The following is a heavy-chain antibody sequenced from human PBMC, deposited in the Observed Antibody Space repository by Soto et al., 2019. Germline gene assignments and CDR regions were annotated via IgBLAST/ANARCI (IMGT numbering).Heavy chain of an antibody. J-gene: IGHJ4*02. CDR2: TYYRSKWYN. CDR3: ARGGNRITGDPVPLPTFDY. V-gene: IGHV6-1*01. CDR1: GDSVSSNSAA. Sequence: SQTLSLTCAISGDSVSSNSAAWNWIRQSPSRGLEWLGRTYYRSKWYNDYAVSVKSRITINPDTSKNQFSLQLNSVTPEDTAVYYCARGGNRITGDPVPLPTFDYWGQGTLVTVSS. D-gene: IGHD1-20*01.